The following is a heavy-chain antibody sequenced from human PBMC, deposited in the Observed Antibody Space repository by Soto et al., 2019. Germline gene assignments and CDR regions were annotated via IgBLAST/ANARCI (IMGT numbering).Heavy chain of an antibody. J-gene: IGHJ4*02. D-gene: IGHD6-6*01. CDR2: ISYDGSNK. V-gene: IGHV3-30*03. CDR1: GFTFSSYG. Sequence: PGGSLRLSCAASGFTFSSYGMHWVRQAPGKGLEWVAVISYDGSNKYYADSVKGRFTISRDNSKNTLYLQMNSLRAEDTAVYYCASSIAARYPDDYWGQGTLVTVSS. CDR3: ASSIAARYPDDY.